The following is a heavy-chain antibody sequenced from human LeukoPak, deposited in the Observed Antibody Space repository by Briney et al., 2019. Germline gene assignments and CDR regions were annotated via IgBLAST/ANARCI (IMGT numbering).Heavy chain of an antibody. J-gene: IGHJ4*02. V-gene: IGHV3-21*01. Sequence: PGGSLRLSCAASGFNFAYAWMNWVRQAPGKGLEWVSSISSSSSSIYYADSVKGRFTISRDNAKDSLYLQMNSLRAEDTAVYYCARELVTSSYWGQGTLVTVSS. CDR1: GFNFAYAW. CDR2: ISSSSSSI. D-gene: IGHD4-23*01. CDR3: ARELVTSSY.